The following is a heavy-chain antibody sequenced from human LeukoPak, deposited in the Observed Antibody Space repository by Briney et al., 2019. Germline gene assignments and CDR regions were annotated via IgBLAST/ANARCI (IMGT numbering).Heavy chain of an antibody. V-gene: IGHV3-53*01. CDR3: ARSLRVRGVPDYMDV. D-gene: IGHD3-10*01. CDR2: IHRNAIT. J-gene: IGHJ6*03. CDR1: GFTVSSNY. Sequence: GGSLRLSCAASGFTVSSNYMTWVRQALGKGLEWVSVIHRNAITHYADTVKGRFTISRDNSKNTLYLQMNNLRADDTAVYYCARSLRVRGVPDYMDVWGKGTTVTVSS.